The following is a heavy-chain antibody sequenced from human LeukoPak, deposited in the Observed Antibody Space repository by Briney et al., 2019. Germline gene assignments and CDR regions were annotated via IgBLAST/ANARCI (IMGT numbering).Heavy chain of an antibody. CDR3: ARGGSYLSAFDI. CDR2: ISSSGRYT. V-gene: IGHV3-21*01. CDR1: GFTFSSYS. J-gene: IGHJ3*02. Sequence: GSLRLSCAASGFTFSSYSMNWVRQAPGKGLEWVSSISSSGRYTYYSDSVKGRFTISRDNARNSLYLQMNSLRAEDTAVYYCARGGSYLSAFDIWGQGTMVTVSS. D-gene: IGHD1-26*01.